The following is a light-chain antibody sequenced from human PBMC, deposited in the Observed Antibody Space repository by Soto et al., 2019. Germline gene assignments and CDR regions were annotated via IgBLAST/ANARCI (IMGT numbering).Light chain of an antibody. CDR3: SSYTSSSTYV. CDR2: EVS. CDR1: SSDVGGYNY. J-gene: IGLJ1*01. V-gene: IGLV2-14*01. Sequence: QSVLAQPASVSGSPGQSIIISCTGTSSDVGGYNYVSWYQQHPGKAPRLMIYEVSNRPSGVSNRFSGSKSGNTASLTISGLQAEDEADYYCSSYTSSSTYVFGIGTKLTVL.